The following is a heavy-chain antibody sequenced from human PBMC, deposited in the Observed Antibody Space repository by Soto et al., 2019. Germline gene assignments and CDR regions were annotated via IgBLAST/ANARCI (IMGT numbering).Heavy chain of an antibody. CDR3: ARGRAYDFWSGQYYLDV. J-gene: IGHJ6*03. CDR1: GYTFTSYD. D-gene: IGHD3-3*01. V-gene: IGHV1-8*01. CDR2: MNPNSGNT. Sequence: GASVKVSCKASGYTFTSYDINWVRQATGQGLEWMGWMNPNSGNTGYAQKFQGRVTMTRNTSISTAYMELSSLRSEDTAVYYCARGRAYDFWSGQYYLDVWGKGTTVTVAS.